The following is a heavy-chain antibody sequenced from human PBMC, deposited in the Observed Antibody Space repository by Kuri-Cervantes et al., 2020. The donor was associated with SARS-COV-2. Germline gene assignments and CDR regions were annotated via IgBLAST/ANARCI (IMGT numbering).Heavy chain of an antibody. CDR3: ARSGSYPYYYYYVDV. V-gene: IGHV4-59*11. CDR2: IYYSGST. Sequence: GSLRLSCTVSGGSISSHYWSWIRQPPGKGLEWIGYIYYSGSTNYNPSLKSRVTISVDTSKNQFSLKLSSVTAADTAVYYCARSGSYPYYYYYVDVWGKGTTVTVSS. D-gene: IGHD1-26*01. CDR1: GGSISSHY. J-gene: IGHJ6*03.